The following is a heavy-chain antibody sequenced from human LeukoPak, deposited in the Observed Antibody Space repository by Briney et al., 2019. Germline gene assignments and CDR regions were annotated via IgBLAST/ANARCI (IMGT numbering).Heavy chain of an antibody. Sequence: SVKVFCKASGGTFSSYAISWVRRAPGQGLEWMGGIIPIFGTANYAQKFQGRVTITTDESTSTAYMELSSLRSEDTAVYYCAREAMATITEYYFDYWGQGTLVTVSS. J-gene: IGHJ4*02. V-gene: IGHV1-69*05. CDR2: IIPIFGTA. D-gene: IGHD5-24*01. CDR1: GGTFSSYA. CDR3: AREAMATITEYYFDY.